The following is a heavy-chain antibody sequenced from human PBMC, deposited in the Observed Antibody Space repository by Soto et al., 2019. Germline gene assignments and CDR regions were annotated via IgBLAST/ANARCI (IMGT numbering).Heavy chain of an antibody. J-gene: IGHJ6*02. V-gene: IGHV3-15*07. CDR3: TTDWDYYDSSGYRPSYYYYGMDV. CDR1: GFTFSNAW. Sequence: GGSLRLSCAASGFTFSNAWMNWVRQAPGKGLEWVGRIKSKTDGGTTDYAAPVKGRFTISRDDSKNTLYLQMNSLKTEDTAVYYCTTDWDYYDSSGYRPSYYYYGMDVWGQGTTVTVSS. D-gene: IGHD3-22*01. CDR2: IKSKTDGGTT.